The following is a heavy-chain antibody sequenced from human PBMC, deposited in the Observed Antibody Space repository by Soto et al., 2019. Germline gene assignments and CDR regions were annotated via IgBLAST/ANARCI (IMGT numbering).Heavy chain of an antibody. CDR1: GYTFTGYY. D-gene: IGHD3-10*01. Sequence: GASVKVSCKASGYTFTGYYMHWVRQAPGQGLEWMGWINTNSGGTNYAQKFQGRVTISVDTSKNQFSLKLSSVTAADTAVYYCARDGEGSGSYYLDAFDIWGQGTMVTVSS. CDR2: INTNSGGT. V-gene: IGHV1-2*02. CDR3: ARDGEGSGSYYLDAFDI. J-gene: IGHJ3*02.